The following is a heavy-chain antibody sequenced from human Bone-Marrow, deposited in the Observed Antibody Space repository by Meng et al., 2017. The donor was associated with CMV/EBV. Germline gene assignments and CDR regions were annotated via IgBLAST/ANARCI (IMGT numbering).Heavy chain of an antibody. J-gene: IGHJ4*02. CDR3: ARTIVVVSSYYFDY. V-gene: IGHV1-2*02. Sequence: KASGYTFTGYYMHWVRQAPGQGLEWMGWINPNSGGTNYAQKFQGRVTMTRDTSISTAYMELSRLRSDDTAVYYCARTIVVVSSYYFDYWGQGTLVTVSS. D-gene: IGHD2-15*01. CDR1: GYTFTGYY. CDR2: INPNSGGT.